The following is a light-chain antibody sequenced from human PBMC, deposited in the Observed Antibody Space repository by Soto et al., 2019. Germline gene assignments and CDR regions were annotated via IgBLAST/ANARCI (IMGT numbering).Light chain of an antibody. CDR1: TSDVGGYNS. J-gene: IGLJ1*01. V-gene: IGLV2-11*01. CDR2: DVS. Sequence: APPRSMSGAPGPAVTISRPGTTSDVGGYNSVSWYQQHPGKTPKLIIFDVSRRPSGVPDRFSGSKSGTTASLTISGLQAEDEADYYCCSYADTSYVFGTGTKVTVL. CDR3: CSYADTSYV.